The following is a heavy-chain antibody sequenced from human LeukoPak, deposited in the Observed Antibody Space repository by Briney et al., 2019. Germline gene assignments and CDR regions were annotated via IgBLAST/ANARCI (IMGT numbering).Heavy chain of an antibody. Sequence: ASVKVSCKASGYTFTSYYMHWVRQAPGQGLEWMGIINPSGGSTSYAQKFQGRVTMTRDTSTSTVYMELSSLGSEDTAVYYCARVRGYYDSSGYSFDYWGQGTLVTVSS. CDR1: GYTFTSYY. D-gene: IGHD3-22*01. J-gene: IGHJ4*02. V-gene: IGHV1-46*01. CDR3: ARVRGYYDSSGYSFDY. CDR2: INPSGGST.